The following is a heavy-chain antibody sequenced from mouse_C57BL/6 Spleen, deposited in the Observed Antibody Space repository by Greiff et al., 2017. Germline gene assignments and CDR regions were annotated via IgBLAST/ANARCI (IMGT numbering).Heavy chain of an antibody. J-gene: IGHJ1*03. V-gene: IGHV1-20*01. CDR2: INPNNGGT. CDR3: AREGFYYYGSSGRHWYFDV. Sequence: VQLQQSGPELVKPGDSVKISCKASGYSFTGYFMNWVKQSHGKSLEWIGDINPNNGGTSYNQKFKGKDTLTVDKSSSTAYMELRSLTSEDSAVYFCAREGFYYYGSSGRHWYFDVWGTGTTVTVSS. D-gene: IGHD1-1*01. CDR1: GYSFTGYF.